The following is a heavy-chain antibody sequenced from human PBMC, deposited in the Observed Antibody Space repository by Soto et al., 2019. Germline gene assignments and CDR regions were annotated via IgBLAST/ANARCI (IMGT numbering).Heavy chain of an antibody. CDR1: GGSISSYY. CDR3: ARAPGGFGEFSLDY. CDR2: IYSGGST. V-gene: IGHV4-4*07. J-gene: IGHJ4*02. Sequence: QVQLQESGPGLVKPSETLSLTCTVSGGSISSYYWSWIRQPAGKGLEWIGRIYSGGSTNYNPSLKSRVTLSVDASKNQFSLKLTSVTAADTAVYYCARAPGGFGEFSLDYWGQGTLVTVSS. D-gene: IGHD3-10*01.